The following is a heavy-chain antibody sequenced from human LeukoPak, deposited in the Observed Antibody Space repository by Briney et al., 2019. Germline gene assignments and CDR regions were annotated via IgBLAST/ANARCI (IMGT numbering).Heavy chain of an antibody. D-gene: IGHD3-10*01. CDR2: IYYSGST. Sequence: SETLSLTCTVSGSSISSYYWSWIRQPPGKGLEWIGYIYYSGSTNYNPSLKSRVTISVDTSKNQFSLKLSSVTAADTAVYYCATGLLWFGELPNDYWGQGTLVTVSS. V-gene: IGHV4-59*01. CDR3: ATGLLWFGELPNDY. CDR1: GSSISSYY. J-gene: IGHJ4*02.